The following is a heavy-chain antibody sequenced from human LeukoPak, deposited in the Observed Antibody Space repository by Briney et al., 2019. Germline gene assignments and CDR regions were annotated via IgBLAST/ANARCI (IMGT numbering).Heavy chain of an antibody. CDR3: ARPYCGYEPPGDY. V-gene: IGHV4-34*01. J-gene: IGHJ4*02. Sequence: SETLSLTCAVYGGSFSGYYWSWIRQPPGKGLEWIGEINHSGSTNYNPSLKSRVTISVDTSKNQFSLKLSSVTAADTAVYYCARPYCGYEPPGDYWGQGTLVTVSS. CDR1: GGSFSGYY. D-gene: IGHD5-12*01. CDR2: INHSGST.